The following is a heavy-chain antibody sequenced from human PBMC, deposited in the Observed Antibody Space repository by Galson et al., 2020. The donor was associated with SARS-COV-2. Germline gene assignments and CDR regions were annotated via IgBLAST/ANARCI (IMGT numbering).Heavy chain of an antibody. D-gene: IGHD3-3*01. CDR2: VIPVLHLP. J-gene: IGHJ6*03. V-gene: IGHV1-69*10. CDR3: ARAKRQIGQLLWREGVYMGV. Sequence: SVKVSCKAAGGSFSGYVVSWVRQAPGPGPEWLGGVIPVLHLPNYAQKIQGRVTITADNSTNTIYMELRDLRSEDTAIYYCARAKRQIGQLLWREGVYMGVWGKGTSVTVSS. CDR1: GGSFSGYV.